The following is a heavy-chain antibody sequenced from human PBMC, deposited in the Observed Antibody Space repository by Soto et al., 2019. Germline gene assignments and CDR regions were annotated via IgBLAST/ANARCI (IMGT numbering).Heavy chain of an antibody. D-gene: IGHD3-3*01. CDR2: MNPNSGNT. CDR3: ARGRYYDFWSGYYGPYYCGMDV. CDR1: GYTFTSYD. V-gene: IGHV1-8*01. Sequence: ASVKVSCKASGYTFTSYDINWVRQATGQGLEWMGWMNPNSGNTGYAQKFQGRVTMTRNTSISTAYMELSSLRSEDTAVYYCARGRYYDFWSGYYGPYYCGMDVWGQGTMVTVSS. J-gene: IGHJ6*02.